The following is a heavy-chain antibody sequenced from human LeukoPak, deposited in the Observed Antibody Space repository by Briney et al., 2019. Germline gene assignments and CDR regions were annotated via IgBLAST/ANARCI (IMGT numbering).Heavy chain of an antibody. J-gene: IGHJ4*02. V-gene: IGHV3-21*01. Sequence: GGSLRLSCAASGFTLSSYAMSWVRQAPGKGLEWVSSISSSSSYIYYADSLKGRFTISRDNAKNSLYLQMNSLRAEDTAVYYCARGTMFPYYFDYWGQGTLVTVSS. CDR3: ARGTMFPYYFDY. D-gene: IGHD3-10*02. CDR1: GFTLSSYA. CDR2: ISSSSSYI.